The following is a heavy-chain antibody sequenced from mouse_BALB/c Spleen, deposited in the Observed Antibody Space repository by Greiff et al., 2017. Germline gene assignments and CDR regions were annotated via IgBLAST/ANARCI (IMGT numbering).Heavy chain of an antibody. CDR1: GYTFTDYE. Sequence: QVQLQQSGAELVRPGASVTLSCKASGYTFTDYEMHWVKQTPVHGLEWIGAIDPETGGTAYNQKFKGKATLTADKSSSTAYMELRSLTSEDSAVYYCTRDDYDYFDYGGQGTTLTVSS. J-gene: IGHJ2*01. CDR2: IDPETGGT. V-gene: IGHV1-15*01. D-gene: IGHD2-4*01. CDR3: TRDDYDYFDY.